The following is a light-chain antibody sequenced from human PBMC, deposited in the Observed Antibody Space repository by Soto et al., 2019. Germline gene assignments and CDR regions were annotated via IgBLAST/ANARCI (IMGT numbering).Light chain of an antibody. CDR2: GAS. Sequence: EKVMTQSPATLSMSPGERATLSCRASQSVSSFLAWYQQKPGQAPRLLIYGASTRATGIPARFSGSGSGTEFTLTISGLQSEDFAVYYCQQYSNWPSWTFGQGTEV. CDR3: QQYSNWPSWT. J-gene: IGKJ1*01. CDR1: QSVSSF. V-gene: IGKV3-15*01.